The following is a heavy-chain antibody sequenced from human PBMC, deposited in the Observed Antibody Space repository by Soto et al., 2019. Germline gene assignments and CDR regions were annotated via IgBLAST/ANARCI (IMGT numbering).Heavy chain of an antibody. V-gene: IGHV4-4*07. D-gene: IGHD1-1*01. CDR3: VRDGTKTLRDWFDP. CDR2: IYATGTT. CDR1: GASISGYY. Sequence: QVQLQESGPGLVKPSETLSLTCTVSGASISGYYWSWIRKSAGKGLEWIGRIYATGTTVYNPSLKSRVMMSVDTSKKQFSLRLRSVTAADTAVYYCVRDGTKTLRDWFDPWGQGISVTVSS. J-gene: IGHJ5*02.